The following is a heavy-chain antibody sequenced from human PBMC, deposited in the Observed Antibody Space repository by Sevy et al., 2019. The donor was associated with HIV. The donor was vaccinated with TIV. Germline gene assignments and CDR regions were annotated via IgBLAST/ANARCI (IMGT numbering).Heavy chain of an antibody. Sequence: SLRLSCTASGFTFGDYCMSWVRQAPGKGLEWVAFLKSDVYGGTVDHAASVRGRFVISRDDSKTIAYPQMNDLKTEDTGVYYCTRWKAAQSIFDYWGQGALVTVSS. CDR1: GFTFGDYC. D-gene: IGHD6-13*01. J-gene: IGHJ4*02. CDR2: LKSDVYGGTV. V-gene: IGHV3-49*04. CDR3: TRWKAAQSIFDY.